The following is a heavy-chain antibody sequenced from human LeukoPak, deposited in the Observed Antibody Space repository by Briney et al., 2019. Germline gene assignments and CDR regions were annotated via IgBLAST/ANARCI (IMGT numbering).Heavy chain of an antibody. Sequence: SVKVSCKASGGTFSSYAISWVRQAPGQGLEWMGGIIPILGIPNYAQKFQGRVTITADKSTSTAYMELSSLRSEDTAVYYCAIYSSWYVKVDYWGQGTLVTVSS. J-gene: IGHJ4*02. CDR3: AIYSSWYVKVDY. D-gene: IGHD6-13*01. CDR1: GGTFSSYA. CDR2: IIPILGIP. V-gene: IGHV1-69*10.